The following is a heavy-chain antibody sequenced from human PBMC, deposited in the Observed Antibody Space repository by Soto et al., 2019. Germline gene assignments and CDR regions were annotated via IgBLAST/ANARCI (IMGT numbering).Heavy chain of an antibody. D-gene: IGHD4-17*01. V-gene: IGHV3-23*01. CDR1: GFTFSIYA. J-gene: IGHJ4*02. Sequence: EVQLLESGGGLVQPGGSLRLSCAASGFTFSIYAMTWVRQAPGKGLEWVSAISGSGTTRYYADSVKGRFTFSRENSKNTLYLQMNRLRAEDTAVYYCAKDRVDYGDYRGLDYWGPGTLVIVSS. CDR3: AKDRVDYGDYRGLDY. CDR2: ISGSGTTR.